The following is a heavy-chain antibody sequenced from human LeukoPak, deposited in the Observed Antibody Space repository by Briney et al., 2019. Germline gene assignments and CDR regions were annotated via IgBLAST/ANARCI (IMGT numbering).Heavy chain of an antibody. CDR1: GGSFSGYY. Sequence: SETLSLTCAVYGGSFSGYYWSWVRQPPGKGLEWIGEINHSGSTNYNPSLKSRVTISVDTSKNQFSLMLTSVTAADTAVYYCARGVWEYCSTTSCPLGYYYYMDVWGKGTTVTVSS. D-gene: IGHD2-2*01. J-gene: IGHJ6*03. CDR3: ARGVWEYCSTTSCPLGYYYYMDV. V-gene: IGHV4-34*01. CDR2: INHSGST.